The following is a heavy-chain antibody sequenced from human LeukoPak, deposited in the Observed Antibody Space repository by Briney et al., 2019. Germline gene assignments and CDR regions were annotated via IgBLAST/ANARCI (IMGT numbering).Heavy chain of an antibody. CDR2: IKQDGSEK. J-gene: IGHJ5*02. CDR1: GFTFSSYW. D-gene: IGHD1-26*01. V-gene: IGHV3-7*01. CDR3: ARDLAPGERGGNWFDP. Sequence: PGGSLRLSCAASGFTFSSYWMSWVRQAPGKGLEWVANIKQDGSEKYYVDSVKGRFTISRDNAKNSLYLQMNSLRAEDTAVYYCARDLAPGERGGNWFDPWGQGTLVTVSS.